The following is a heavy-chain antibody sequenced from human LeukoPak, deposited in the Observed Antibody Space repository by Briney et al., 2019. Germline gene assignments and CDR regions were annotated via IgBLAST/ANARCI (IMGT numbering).Heavy chain of an antibody. CDR2: IRRRAYGGAA. V-gene: IGHV3-49*04. J-gene: IGHJ4*02. CDR1: GFAFDDFA. CDR3: SRNGLVDFDY. Sequence: GGSLRLSCTTSGFAFDDFAMSWVRQPAGKGLEWVGFIRRRAYGGAAGYAASVKGRFIISRGDSKGIAYLQMNSLKTEDTAVYYCSRNGLVDFDYWGQGSRVIVSP.